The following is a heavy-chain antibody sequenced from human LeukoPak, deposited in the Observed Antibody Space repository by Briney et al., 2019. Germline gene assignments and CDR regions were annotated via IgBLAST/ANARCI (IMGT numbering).Heavy chain of an antibody. CDR1: GFTFSSYA. D-gene: IGHD6-13*01. CDR2: VSGSGYNT. V-gene: IGHV3-23*01. CDR3: ARGGGSSWYGYYFDY. Sequence: GGSLRLSCAASGFTFSSYAMSWVRQAPGKGLEWVSAVSGSGYNTYYADSVKGRFTISRENAKNSLYLQMNSLRAGDTAVYYCARGGGSSWYGYYFDYWGQGTLVTVSS. J-gene: IGHJ4*02.